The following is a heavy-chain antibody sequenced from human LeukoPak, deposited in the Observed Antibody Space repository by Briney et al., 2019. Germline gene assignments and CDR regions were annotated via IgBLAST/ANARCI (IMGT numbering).Heavy chain of an antibody. J-gene: IGHJ3*02. D-gene: IGHD3-22*01. CDR2: INPNSGGT. V-gene: IGHV1-2*02. CDR3: ARPKYYYDSSGYYSI. CDR1: GYTFTGYY. Sequence: ASVKVSCKASGYTFTGYYMHWVRQASGQGLEWMGWINPNSGGTNYAQKFQGRVTMTRDTSTSTAYMELSRLRSDDTAVYYCARPKYYYDSSGYYSIWGQGTMVTVSS.